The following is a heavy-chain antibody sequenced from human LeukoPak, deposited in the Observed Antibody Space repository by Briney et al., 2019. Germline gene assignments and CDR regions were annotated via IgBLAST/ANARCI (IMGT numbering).Heavy chain of an antibody. V-gene: IGHV3-74*01. CDR2: IDSDGSIT. Sequence: TGGSLRLSCAASGFTFSNYIMHWVRQVPGKGLVWVSRIDSDGSITHYADSVKGRFTISRDNAKNTLYLQMNSLRAEDTAVYYCVRDRDAYNFWGQGTLVTVTP. CDR3: VRDRDAYNF. CDR1: GFTFSNYI. J-gene: IGHJ4*02. D-gene: IGHD5-24*01.